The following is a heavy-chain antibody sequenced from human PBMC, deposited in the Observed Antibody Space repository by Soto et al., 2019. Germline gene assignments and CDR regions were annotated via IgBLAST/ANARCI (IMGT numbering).Heavy chain of an antibody. Sequence: ASVKVSCKASGYTFTSYYMHWVRQAPGQGLEWMGIINPSGGSTSYAQKFQGRVTMTRDTSTSTVYMELSSLRSEDTAVYYCASTLALPPCSGGSCDRSQVLYYYYGRDVWGQGSTVTVSS. CDR3: ASTLALPPCSGGSCDRSQVLYYYYGRDV. D-gene: IGHD2-15*01. V-gene: IGHV1-46*01. J-gene: IGHJ6*02. CDR1: GYTFTSYY. CDR2: INPSGGST.